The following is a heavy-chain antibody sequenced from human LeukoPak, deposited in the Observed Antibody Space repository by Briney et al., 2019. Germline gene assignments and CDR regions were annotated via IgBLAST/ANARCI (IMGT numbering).Heavy chain of an antibody. Sequence: SETLSLTCTVSGGSISSYYWSWIRQPPGKGLEWIGYIYYSGSTNYNPSLKSRISISVDTSKNQFSLKLSSVTAADTAVYYCARDTTGLGNYFASWGQGTLVTVSS. CDR3: ARDTTGLGNYFAS. D-gene: IGHD4-17*01. V-gene: IGHV4-59*12. J-gene: IGHJ4*02. CDR1: GGSISSYY. CDR2: IYYSGST.